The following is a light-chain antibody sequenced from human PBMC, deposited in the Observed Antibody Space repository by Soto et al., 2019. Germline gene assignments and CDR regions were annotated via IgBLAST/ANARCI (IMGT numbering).Light chain of an antibody. CDR3: QSYDSSLSGSYV. Sequence: QSVLTQPPSVSGAPGQRVTISCTGSSSNIGARYDVHWYQHLPGTAPKLLIYGNSNRPSGVPDRFSGSKSGTSASLVITGLQAEDEADYYCQSYDSSLSGSYVFGTGTKVTVL. CDR2: GNS. V-gene: IGLV1-40*01. J-gene: IGLJ1*01. CDR1: SSNIGARYD.